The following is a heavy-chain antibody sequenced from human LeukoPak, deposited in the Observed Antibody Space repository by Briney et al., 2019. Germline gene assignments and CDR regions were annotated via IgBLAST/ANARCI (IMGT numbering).Heavy chain of an antibody. D-gene: IGHD3-10*01. V-gene: IGHV1-8*01. CDR1: GYTFTSYD. Sequence: APVKVSCKASGYTFTSYDIHWVRQASGHGLEWMGWMNPKSAHTGLAQRFQGRVTLTRNTSISTAYMELSSLTSEDTAMYYCTRGPSYHSKWVGGMWFDPWGQGTLVSVSS. J-gene: IGHJ5*02. CDR2: MNPKSAHT. CDR3: TRGPSYHSKWVGGMWFDP.